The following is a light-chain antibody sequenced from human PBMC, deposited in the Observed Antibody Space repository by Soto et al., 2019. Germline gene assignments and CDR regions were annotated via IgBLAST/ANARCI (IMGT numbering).Light chain of an antibody. Sequence: QSALTQPRSVSGSPGQSVAISCTGTSSDFGGYNYVSWYQQYPGKAPKLIIYDVSKRPSGVPDRFSGSKSGNTASLTISGLQAEDEADYYCCSYAGTYTLWVFGGGTKVTVL. V-gene: IGLV2-11*01. CDR1: SSDFGGYNY. J-gene: IGLJ3*02. CDR2: DVS. CDR3: CSYAGTYTLWV.